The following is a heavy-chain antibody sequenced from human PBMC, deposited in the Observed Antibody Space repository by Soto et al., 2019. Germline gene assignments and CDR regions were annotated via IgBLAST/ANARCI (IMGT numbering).Heavy chain of an antibody. Sequence: QVQLVQSGAEVKKPGASVKVSCKASGYTFTGYYMHWVRQAPGQGLEWMGWINPNSGGTNYAQKFQGWVTMTRDTSISTAYVELSRLRSDDTAVYYCARGASLVPAAGTGPWFDPWGQRTLVTVSS. D-gene: IGHD6-13*01. CDR1: GYTFTGYY. CDR3: ARGASLVPAAGTGPWFDP. CDR2: INPNSGGT. J-gene: IGHJ5*02. V-gene: IGHV1-2*04.